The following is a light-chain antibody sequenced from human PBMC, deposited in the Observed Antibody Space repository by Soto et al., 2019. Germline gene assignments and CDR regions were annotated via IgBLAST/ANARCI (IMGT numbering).Light chain of an antibody. CDR2: GVT. V-gene: IGLV2-14*03. CDR3: ASYTGSSTYL. Sequence: QSALTQPASMSGSPGQSITISCTGSSGDVGFYDFVSWYQQHPGKVPRLIIYGVTKRPSGVSHRFSGSKSGNTASLTISGLQVEDDADYSCASYTGSSTYLFGGGTKVTVL. CDR1: SGDVGFYDF. J-gene: IGLJ3*02.